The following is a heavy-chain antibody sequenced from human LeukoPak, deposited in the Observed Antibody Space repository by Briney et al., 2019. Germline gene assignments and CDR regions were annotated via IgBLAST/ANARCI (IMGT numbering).Heavy chain of an antibody. CDR3: ARDVTTVTDGYYMDV. CDR1: GFTFSSYS. D-gene: IGHD4-11*01. CDR2: ISSSSSTI. V-gene: IGHV3-48*04. J-gene: IGHJ6*03. Sequence: GGSLRLPCAASGFTFSSYSMNWVRQAPGKGLDWVSYISSSSSTIYYADSVKGRFTISRDNAKNSLYLQMNSLRAEDTAVYYCARDVTTVTDGYYMDVWGKGTTVTVSS.